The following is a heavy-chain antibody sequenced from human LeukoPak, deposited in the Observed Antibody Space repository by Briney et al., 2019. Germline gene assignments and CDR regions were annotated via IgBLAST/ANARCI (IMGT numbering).Heavy chain of an antibody. CDR2: IYYSGST. CDR3: ARVEAITFGGVIVNYYYYMDV. CDR1: GGSISSYY. D-gene: IGHD3-16*02. Sequence: TSETLSLTCTVSGGSISSYYWSWIRQPPGKGLEWIGYIYYSGSTNYNPSLKSRVTISVDTSKNQFSLKLSSVTAADTAVYYCARVEAITFGGVIVNYYYYMDVWGKGTTVTVSS. J-gene: IGHJ6*03. V-gene: IGHV4-59*12.